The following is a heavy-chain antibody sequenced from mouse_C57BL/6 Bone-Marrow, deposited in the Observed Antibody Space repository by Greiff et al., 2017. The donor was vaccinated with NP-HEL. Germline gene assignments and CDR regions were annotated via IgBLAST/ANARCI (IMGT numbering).Heavy chain of an antibody. Sequence: EVKLQESGPGLVKPSQSLSLTCSVTGYSITSGYYWNWIRQFPGNKLEWMGYISYDGSNNYNPSLKNRISITRDTSKNQFFLKLNSVTTEDTATYYCAREGIYYGNYDFDYWGQGTTLTVSS. D-gene: IGHD2-1*01. J-gene: IGHJ2*01. CDR3: AREGIYYGNYDFDY. CDR1: GYSITSGYY. CDR2: ISYDGSN. V-gene: IGHV3-6*01.